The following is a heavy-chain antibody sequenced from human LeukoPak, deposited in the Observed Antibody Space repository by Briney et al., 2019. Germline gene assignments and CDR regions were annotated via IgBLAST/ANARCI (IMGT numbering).Heavy chain of an antibody. Sequence: SETLSLTCAVYGGSFSGSYWSWMPQPPGKGLEWIGEINHSGSTNYNPSLKSRVTISVDTSKNQFSLKLSSVTAADTAVYYCARGRDSVVLPAAIGDPCDSSGQGTLVTVSS. CDR2: INHSGST. J-gene: IGHJ4*02. CDR3: ARGRDSVVLPAAIGDPCDS. D-gene: IGHD2-2*01. CDR1: GGSFSGSY. V-gene: IGHV4-34*01.